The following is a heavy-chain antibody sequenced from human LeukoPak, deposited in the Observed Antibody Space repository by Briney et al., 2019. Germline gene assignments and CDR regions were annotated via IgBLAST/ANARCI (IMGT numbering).Heavy chain of an antibody. CDR3: ARVAVDTAMVGLDY. Sequence: PGGSLRLSCAASGFTFSSYAMSWVRQAPGKGLEWVSIIYSAGSTYYADSVKGRFTISRDNSKNTLYLQMNSLRAEDTAVYYCARVAVDTAMVGLDYWGQGTLVTVSS. J-gene: IGHJ4*02. CDR1: GFTFSSYA. D-gene: IGHD5-18*01. CDR2: IYSAGST. V-gene: IGHV3-53*01.